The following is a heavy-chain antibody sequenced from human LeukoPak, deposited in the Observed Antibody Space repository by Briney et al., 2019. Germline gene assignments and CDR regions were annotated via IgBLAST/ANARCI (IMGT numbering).Heavy chain of an antibody. CDR2: ISSSSSTM. Sequence: GGSLRLSCAASGFTFTTYSMNWVRQAPGKGLEWVSYISSSSSTMKYADSVKGRFTISRDNAKNSLYLQMNSLRAEDTAVYYCARGANSGYYYFDYWGQGTLVTVPS. D-gene: IGHD3-22*01. CDR1: GFTFTTYS. V-gene: IGHV3-48*04. CDR3: ARGANSGYYYFDY. J-gene: IGHJ4*02.